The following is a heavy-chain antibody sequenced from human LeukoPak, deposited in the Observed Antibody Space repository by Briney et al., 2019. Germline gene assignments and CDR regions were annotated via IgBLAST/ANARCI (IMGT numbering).Heavy chain of an antibody. D-gene: IGHD6-19*01. V-gene: IGHV1-69*04. Sequence: GASVKVSCKASGGTFSSYAISWVRQAPGQGLEWMGRIIPILGITNYAQKFQGRVMITADKSTSTAYMELSSLRSEDTAVYYCARPTVAGYFDYWGQGTLVTVSS. J-gene: IGHJ4*02. CDR3: ARPTVAGYFDY. CDR2: IIPILGIT. CDR1: GGTFSSYA.